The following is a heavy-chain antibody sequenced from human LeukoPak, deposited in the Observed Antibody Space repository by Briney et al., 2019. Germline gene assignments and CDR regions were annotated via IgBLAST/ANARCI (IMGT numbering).Heavy chain of an antibody. CDR1: GGTFSSYT. CDR3: AVGGQLLFNWFDP. J-gene: IGHJ5*02. Sequence: ASVKVSCKASGGTFSSYTISWVRQAPGQGLELMGRIIPILGIANYAQKFQGRVTITADKSTSKAYMELSSLRSEDTAVYYCAVGGQLLFNWFDPWGQGTLVTVSS. V-gene: IGHV1-69*02. CDR2: IIPILGIA. D-gene: IGHD2-2*01.